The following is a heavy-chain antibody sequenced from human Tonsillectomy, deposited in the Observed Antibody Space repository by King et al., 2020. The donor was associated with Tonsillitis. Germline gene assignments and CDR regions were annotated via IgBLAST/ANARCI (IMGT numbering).Heavy chain of an antibody. J-gene: IGHJ4*02. V-gene: IGHV3-73*02. CDR3: NCASFDSGGPRDY. Sequence: VQLVESGGGLVQPGGSLKLSCAASGFTFSASAVHWVRQASGKGLEWVGRIRDKANNDATEYAASVKDRFTISRDDSKNTAYLQMNSLKPDDTAVYYCNCASFDSGGPRDYWGQGTLVSVSS. D-gene: IGHD2-15*01. CDR1: GFTFSASA. CDR2: IRDKANNDAT.